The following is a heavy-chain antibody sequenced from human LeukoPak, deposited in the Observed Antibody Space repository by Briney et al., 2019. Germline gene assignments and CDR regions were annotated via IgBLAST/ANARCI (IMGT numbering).Heavy chain of an antibody. D-gene: IGHD2-15*01. V-gene: IGHV4-30-2*01. CDR3: ARGGVGRGGFDM. CDR1: GGSISSGGYP. Sequence: PSQTLSLTCAVSGGSISSGGYPWSWIRQPPGKGLEWIGYIYQSGSTYYNPSLKSRVTILVDTSKNQFSLKLSSVTAADTAVYYCARGGVGRGGFDMWGQGTMVTVSS. J-gene: IGHJ3*02. CDR2: IYQSGST.